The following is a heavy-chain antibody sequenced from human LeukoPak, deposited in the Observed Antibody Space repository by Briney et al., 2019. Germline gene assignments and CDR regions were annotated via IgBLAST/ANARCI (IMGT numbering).Heavy chain of an antibody. D-gene: IGHD1-20*01. CDR3: AKDGGIFGTPDAFDI. CDR1: GLTFSSFS. V-gene: IGHV3-23*01. J-gene: IGHJ3*02. Sequence: GGSLRLSCAASGLTFSSFSMSWVRQAPGKGLEWVSDISPNGGSTYYADSVKGRFIISRDKSKNTLYLQMNSLRAEDTAVYYCAKDGGIFGTPDAFDIWGQGTVVTVSS. CDR2: ISPNGGST.